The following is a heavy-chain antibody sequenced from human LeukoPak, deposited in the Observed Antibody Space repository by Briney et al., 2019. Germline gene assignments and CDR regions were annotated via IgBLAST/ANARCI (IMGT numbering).Heavy chain of an antibody. J-gene: IGHJ4*02. CDR3: AREGGVYSNYSSLID. CDR2: IYYSGST. V-gene: IGHV4-39*07. CDR1: GGSISSSSYY. Sequence: PSETLSLTCTVSGGSISSSSYYWGWIRQPPGKGLEWIGSIYYSGSTYYNPSLKSRVTISVDTSKNQFSLKLSSVTAADTAVYYCAREGGVYSNYSSLIDWGQGTLVTVSS. D-gene: IGHD4-11*01.